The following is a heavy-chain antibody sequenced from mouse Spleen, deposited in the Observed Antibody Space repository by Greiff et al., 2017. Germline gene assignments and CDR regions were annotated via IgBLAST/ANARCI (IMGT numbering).Heavy chain of an antibody. Sequence: EVKLVESGGDLVKPGGSLKLSCAASGFTFSSYGMSWVRQTPDKRLEWVATISSGGSYTYYPDSVKGRFTISRDNAKNTLYLQMSSLKSEDTAMYDCASVYYGYDVNWDFDVWGTGTTVTVSS. D-gene: IGHD2-2*01. J-gene: IGHJ1*03. CDR1: GFTFSSYG. V-gene: IGHV5-6*01. CDR3: ASVYYGYDVNWDFDV. CDR2: ISSGGSYT.